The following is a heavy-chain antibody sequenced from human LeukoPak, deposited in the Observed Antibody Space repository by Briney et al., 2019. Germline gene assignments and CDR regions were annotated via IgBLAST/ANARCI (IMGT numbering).Heavy chain of an antibody. V-gene: IGHV1-2*02. Sequence: ASVKVSCKASGGAFSNYATSWVRQAPGQGLEWMGWINPNSGGTNYAQKFQGRVTMTRDTSISTAYMELSRLRSDDTAVYYCARGGPRSSSWYIGWFDPWGQGTLVTVSS. CDR2: INPNSGGT. CDR1: GGAFSNYA. CDR3: ARGGPRSSSWYIGWFDP. D-gene: IGHD6-13*01. J-gene: IGHJ5*02.